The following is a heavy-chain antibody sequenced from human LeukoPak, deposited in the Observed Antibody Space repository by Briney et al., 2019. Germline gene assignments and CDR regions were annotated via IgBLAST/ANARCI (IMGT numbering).Heavy chain of an antibody. Sequence: GGSLRLSCAASGFTFSSYGMHWVRQAPGKGLEWVADISYDGSNKYYADSVKGRFTISRDNSKNTLYLQMDTQRAEDTAVYYCAKYQRQWLPKGGFDYWGQGTLVTVSS. CDR3: AKYQRQWLPKGGFDY. CDR1: GFTFSSYG. D-gene: IGHD6-19*01. V-gene: IGHV3-30*18. J-gene: IGHJ4*02. CDR2: ISYDGSNK.